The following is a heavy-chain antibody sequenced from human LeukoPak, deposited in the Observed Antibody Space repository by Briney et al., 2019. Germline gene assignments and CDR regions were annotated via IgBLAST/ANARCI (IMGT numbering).Heavy chain of an antibody. D-gene: IGHD2-15*01. CDR1: GDSISSGSYY. CDR3: ASAVPLSLYCSGGSCYSRDY. CDR2: IYYSGDT. J-gene: IGHJ4*02. Sequence: SETLSLTCTVSGDSISSGSYYWGWIRQPPGEGLEWIGSIYYSGDTYYNPSLKSRVTISVDTSKNQFSLKLSSVTAADTAVYYCASAVPLSLYCSGGSCYSRDYWGQGTLVTVSS. V-gene: IGHV4-39*07.